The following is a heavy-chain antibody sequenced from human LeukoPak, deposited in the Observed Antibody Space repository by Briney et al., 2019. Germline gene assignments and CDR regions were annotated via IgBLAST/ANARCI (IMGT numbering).Heavy chain of an antibody. V-gene: IGHV4-61*02. CDR3: ARSRDGDYILFDY. J-gene: IGHJ4*02. D-gene: IGHD4-17*01. Sequence: SQTLSLTCTVSGGSISSGSYYWSWIRQPAGKGLEWIGRIYTSGRTNYNPSLKSRVTISVDTSKNQFSLRLSSVTAADTAVYYCARSRDGDYILFDYWGQGALVTVSS. CDR2: IYTSGRT. CDR1: GGSISSGSYY.